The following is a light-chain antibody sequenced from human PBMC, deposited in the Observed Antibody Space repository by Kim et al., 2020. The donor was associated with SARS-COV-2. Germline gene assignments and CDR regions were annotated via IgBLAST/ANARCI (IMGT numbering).Light chain of an antibody. CDR2: PAS. CDR3: QKYNSAPLT. Sequence: AAVGDRFTITCRASQGISNYLAWYQQKPGKVPKLLIYPASALQSGVPSRFSGSGSGTDFTLTISSLQPEDVATYYCQKYNSAPLTFGGGTKVDIK. J-gene: IGKJ4*01. V-gene: IGKV1-27*01. CDR1: QGISNY.